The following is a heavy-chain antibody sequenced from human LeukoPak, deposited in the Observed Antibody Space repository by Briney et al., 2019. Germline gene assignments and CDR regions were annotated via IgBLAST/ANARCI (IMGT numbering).Heavy chain of an antibody. Sequence: KPSETLSLTCSVSGYSIGTGYYWGWVRPPPGKGLQWIGSIYGDGTTFYNPSLKSRLTISIDTSKNQFSLKLTSMTAADTAVYYCARPNTWITEGFDHWGQGALVTVSS. V-gene: IGHV4-38-2*01. CDR2: IYGDGTT. J-gene: IGHJ5*02. CDR3: ARPNTWITEGFDH. D-gene: IGHD3-16*01. CDR1: GYSIGTGYY.